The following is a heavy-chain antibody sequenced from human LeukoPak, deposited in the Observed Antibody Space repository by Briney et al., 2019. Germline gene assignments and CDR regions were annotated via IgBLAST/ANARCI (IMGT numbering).Heavy chain of an antibody. CDR2: IYYSGST. J-gene: IGHJ4*02. V-gene: IGHV4-59*08. Sequence: SETLSLTCTVSGGSISSYYWSWIRQPPGKGLEWIGYIYYSGSTNYNPSLKSRVTISVDTSKNQFSLKLSSVTAADTAVYYCARYSGYVLGPDYWGQGTLVTVSS. CDR3: ARYSGYVLGPDY. D-gene: IGHD5-12*01. CDR1: GGSISSYY.